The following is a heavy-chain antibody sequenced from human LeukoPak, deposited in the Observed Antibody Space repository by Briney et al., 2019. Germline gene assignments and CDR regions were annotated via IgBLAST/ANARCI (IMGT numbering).Heavy chain of an antibody. CDR2: ICNSGKI. D-gene: IGHD3-9*01. J-gene: IGHJ6*02. CDR1: GFSVGSSY. Sequence: GGSLRLSRAASGFSVGSSYMSCVRQAPGKGLEWVSVICNSGKIEYADSATGRFTISRANSKNRPHVQMSSLRREDAGVYFCARDEYDHLNGIYYFAMDVWGQGTTVIVSS. V-gene: IGHV3-66*03. CDR3: ARDEYDHLNGIYYFAMDV.